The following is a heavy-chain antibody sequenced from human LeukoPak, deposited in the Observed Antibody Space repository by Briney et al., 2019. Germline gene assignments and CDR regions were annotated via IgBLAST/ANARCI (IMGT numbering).Heavy chain of an antibody. Sequence: GGSLRLSCAASGFTFSRYAMTWVRQAPGKGLEWVSAISGSGGSTYYADSVNGRFTISKDDSKNTLNLQMNSLRAEDTATYFCAKILSSGWYYLDYWGQGTLVTVSS. D-gene: IGHD6-19*01. CDR2: ISGSGGST. CDR3: AKILSSGWYYLDY. J-gene: IGHJ4*02. CDR1: GFTFSRYA. V-gene: IGHV3-23*01.